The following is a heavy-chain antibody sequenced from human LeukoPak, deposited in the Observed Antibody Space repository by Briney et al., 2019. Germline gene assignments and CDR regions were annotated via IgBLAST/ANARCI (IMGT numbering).Heavy chain of an antibody. J-gene: IGHJ3*02. Sequence: GALRLSCAASGFSFSNYGMNWVRQAPGKGLEWVSGITGNGGTTYYADSVKGRFTISRDNSKNTLYLQMNSLRAEDTAVYYCAKDSPGDSDDAFDIWGQGTMVTVSS. CDR2: ITGNGGTT. CDR3: AKDSPGDSDDAFDI. V-gene: IGHV3-23*01. CDR1: GFSFSNYG. D-gene: IGHD2-21*02.